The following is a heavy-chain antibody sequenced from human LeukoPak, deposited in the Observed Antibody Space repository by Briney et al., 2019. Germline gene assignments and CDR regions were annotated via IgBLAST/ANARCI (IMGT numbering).Heavy chain of an antibody. V-gene: IGHV3-30*18. CDR1: GFTFSSYG. CDR2: ISYDGSNK. J-gene: IGHJ4*02. CDR3: AKDLRTALYGDYPGV. D-gene: IGHD4-17*01. Sequence: GGSLRLSCAASGFTFSSYGMHWVRQAPGKGLEWVAVISYDGSNKYYADSVKGRFTISRDNSKNTLYLQMNSLRAEDTAVYYCAKDLRTALYGDYPGVWGQGTLVTVSS.